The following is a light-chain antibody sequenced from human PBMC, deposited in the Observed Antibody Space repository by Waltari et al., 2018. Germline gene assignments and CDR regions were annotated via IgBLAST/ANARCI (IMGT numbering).Light chain of an antibody. V-gene: IGKV3-20*01. J-gene: IGKJ1*01. CDR3: QKYVSLPAT. Sequence: VLTQSPGTLSLSPGERATLSCRASQSVGKYLAWYQQKPGQAPRLIIYDTSTRATGIPDRFSGSGSGTDFSLTISRLEPEDFAVYYCQKYVSLPATFGQGTKVQIK. CDR1: QSVGKY. CDR2: DTS.